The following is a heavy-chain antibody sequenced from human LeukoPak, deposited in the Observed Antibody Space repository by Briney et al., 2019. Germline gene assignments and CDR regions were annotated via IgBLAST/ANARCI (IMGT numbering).Heavy chain of an antibody. CDR3: AKDGYGDYTLGYYMDV. CDR2: IKSKTDGGTT. J-gene: IGHJ6*03. Sequence: PGGSLRLSCAASGFTFSNAWMSWVRQAPGKGLEWVGRIKSKTDGGTTDYAAPVKGRFTISRDDSKNTLYLQMNSLRAEDTAVYYCAKDGYGDYTLGYYMDVWGKGTTVTVSS. D-gene: IGHD4-17*01. CDR1: GFTFSNAW. V-gene: IGHV3-15*01.